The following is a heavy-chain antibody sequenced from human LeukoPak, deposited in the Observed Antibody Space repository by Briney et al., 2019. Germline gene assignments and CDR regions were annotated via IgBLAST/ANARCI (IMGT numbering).Heavy chain of an antibody. J-gene: IGHJ4*02. CDR1: GGSISNSSYY. V-gene: IGHV4-39*01. D-gene: IGHD6-13*01. CDR2: IYYSGST. Sequence: SETLSLTCTVSGGSISNSSYYWGWIRQPPGKGLEWIGSIYYSGSTYYNPSLKSRVTISVDTSKNQFSLRLSSVTATDTAVYYCARLSGSSWSLDYWGQGTLVSVSS. CDR3: ARLSGSSWSLDY.